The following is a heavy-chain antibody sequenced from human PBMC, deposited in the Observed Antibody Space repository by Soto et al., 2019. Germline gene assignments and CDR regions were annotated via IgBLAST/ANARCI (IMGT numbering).Heavy chain of an antibody. J-gene: IGHJ6*02. Sequence: ASVKVSCKASGYTFTGYYMHWVRQAPGQGLEWMGWINPNSGGTNYAQKFQGWVTMTRDTSISTAYMELSRLRSDDTAVYYCASSANGGYLGYYYGMDVWGQGTTVAVSS. D-gene: IGHD3-22*01. CDR2: INPNSGGT. CDR3: ASSANGGYLGYYYGMDV. V-gene: IGHV1-2*04. CDR1: GYTFTGYY.